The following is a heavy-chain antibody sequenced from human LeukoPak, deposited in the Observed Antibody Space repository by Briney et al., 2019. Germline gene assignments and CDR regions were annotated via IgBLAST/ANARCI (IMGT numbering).Heavy chain of an antibody. CDR1: GGSISSGGYS. V-gene: IGHV4-30-2*01. D-gene: IGHD3-22*01. Sequence: SETLSLTCAVSGGSISSGGYSWSWIRQPPGKGLEGMGYIYHSGSTYYNPSLKSRVTISVDRSKNQFSLKLSSVTAADTAVYYCAKENRGGYYDSSGPDWGQGTLVTVSS. CDR3: AKENRGGYYDSSGPD. CDR2: IYHSGST. J-gene: IGHJ4*02.